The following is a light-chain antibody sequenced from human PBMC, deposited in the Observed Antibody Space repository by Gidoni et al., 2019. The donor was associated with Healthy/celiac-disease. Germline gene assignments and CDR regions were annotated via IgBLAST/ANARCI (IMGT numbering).Light chain of an antibody. Sequence: DIQMTQSPSTLSASVGDRVTITCRASQSISSWLAWYQQKPGKAPKLLIYKASSLESGVPSRCSGSGSGTEFTISSSSLQADDVATYYWQQYKSYSWTFGQGTKVEIK. J-gene: IGKJ1*01. CDR1: QSISSW. CDR3: QQYKSYSWT. CDR2: KAS. V-gene: IGKV1-5*03.